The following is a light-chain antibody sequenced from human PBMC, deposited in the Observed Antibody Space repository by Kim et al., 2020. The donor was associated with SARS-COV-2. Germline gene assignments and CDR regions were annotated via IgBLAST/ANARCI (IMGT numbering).Light chain of an antibody. Sequence: EIVLTQSPGTLSLSPGERATLSCRASQSVSSSYFAWYQQKPGHAPRLLIYGASSRATGIPDRFSGSGSGTDFTLTISRLEPEDFAVYYCQHYDSSLTFGGGTKVDIK. J-gene: IGKJ4*01. CDR1: QSVSSSY. V-gene: IGKV3-20*01. CDR3: QHYDSSLT. CDR2: GAS.